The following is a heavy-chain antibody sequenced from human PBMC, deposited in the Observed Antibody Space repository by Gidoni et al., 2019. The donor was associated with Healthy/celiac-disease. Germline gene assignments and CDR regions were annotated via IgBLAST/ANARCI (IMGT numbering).Heavy chain of an antibody. J-gene: IGHJ4*02. V-gene: IGHV1-69*04. D-gene: IGHD3-22*01. CDR2: IIPILGIA. CDR1: GGTFSSYA. CDR3: ARASHYYDSSGYSQN. Sequence: QVQLVQSGAEVKTPGSSVKVSCKASGGTFSSYAISWVRQAPGQGLEWMGRIIPILGIANYAQKFQGRVTITADKSTSTAYMELSSLRSEDTAVYYCARASHYYDSSGYSQNWGQGTLVTVSS.